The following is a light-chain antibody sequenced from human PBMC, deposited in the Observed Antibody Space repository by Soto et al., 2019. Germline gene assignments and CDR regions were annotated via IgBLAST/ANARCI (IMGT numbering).Light chain of an antibody. J-gene: IGKJ1*01. CDR2: DAS. Sequence: DIQMTQPPSSLCSSLLYRFTITFHAIQEISNYLNWYQQKPGKAPKLLAYDASNLETIVPSRFSGSGSGTDFTLTISRLEPEDFAVYYCQQYGSSPTFGQGTKVDI. CDR3: QQYGSSPT. V-gene: IGKV1-33*01. CDR1: QEISNY.